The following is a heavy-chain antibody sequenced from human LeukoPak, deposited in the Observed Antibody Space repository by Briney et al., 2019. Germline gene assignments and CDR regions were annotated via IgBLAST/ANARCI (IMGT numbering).Heavy chain of an antibody. CDR1: GGTFSSYA. Sequence: PVKVSCKASGGTFSSYAISWVRQAPGQGLEWMGGIIPIFGTANYAQKFQGRVTITTDESTSTAYMELSSLRSEDTAVYYCARGGYSGSYHFDYWGQGTLVTVSS. J-gene: IGHJ4*02. CDR2: IIPIFGTA. V-gene: IGHV1-69*05. D-gene: IGHD1-26*01. CDR3: ARGGYSGSYHFDY.